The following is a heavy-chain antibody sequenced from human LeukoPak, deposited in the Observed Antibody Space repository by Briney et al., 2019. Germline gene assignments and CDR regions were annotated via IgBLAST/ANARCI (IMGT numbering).Heavy chain of an antibody. CDR1: GYTFTSYY. CDR2: INPSGGST. V-gene: IGHV1-46*01. D-gene: IGHD6-19*01. CDR3: ARIAVAGTGSGLYFDY. J-gene: IGHJ4*02. Sequence: ASVKVSCEASGYTFTSYYMHWVRQAPGQGLEWMGIINPSGGSTSYAQKFQGRVTMTRDTSTSTVYMELSSLRSEDTAVYYCARIAVAGTGSGLYFDYWGQGTLVTVSS.